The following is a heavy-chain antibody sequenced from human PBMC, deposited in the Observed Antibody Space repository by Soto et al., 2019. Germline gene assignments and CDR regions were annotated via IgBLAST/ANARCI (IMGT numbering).Heavy chain of an antibody. CDR1: GGTFSSYA. D-gene: IGHD3-3*01. CDR3: ARYEGYDFWSGYPVRNYYYYGVDV. CDR2: IIPIFGTA. J-gene: IGHJ6*02. Sequence: ASVKVSCKASGGTFSSYAISWVRQAPGQGLEWKGGIIPIFGTANYAQKFQGRVKITADESTSTAYMELSSLRSEDTAVYYCARYEGYDFWSGYPVRNYYYYGVDVWGQGTTVTVSS. V-gene: IGHV1-69*13.